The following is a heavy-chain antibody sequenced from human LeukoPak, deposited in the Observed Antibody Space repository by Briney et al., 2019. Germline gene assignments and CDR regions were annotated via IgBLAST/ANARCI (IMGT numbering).Heavy chain of an antibody. CDR3: ARGMVNTYYYYYYMEV. Sequence: SETLSLTCTVSGDSMSNYYWSWIRQPPGKGLEWIGYIYYSGITNYNPSLKSRVTISVDTSRNQFSLKLTSVTGADTALYHCARGMVNTYYYYYYMEVWGKGTSVTVSS. V-gene: IGHV4-59*01. CDR1: GDSMSNYY. D-gene: IGHD2-8*01. CDR2: IYYSGIT. J-gene: IGHJ6*03.